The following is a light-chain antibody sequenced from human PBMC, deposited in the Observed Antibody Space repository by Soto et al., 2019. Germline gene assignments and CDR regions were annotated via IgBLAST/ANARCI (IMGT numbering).Light chain of an antibody. CDR1: LDIKNY. CDR3: QHYDHLPPLS. V-gene: IGKV1-33*01. Sequence: DIQMTQSPSSLSASVGDRVTITCQASLDIKNYLNWNQQKPGKAPNLLIYDASNLKTGVPSRFSGSGSGTHFTFTISSLQPEDIAAYYCQHYDHLPPLSFGGGTKVDIK. CDR2: DAS. J-gene: IGKJ4*01.